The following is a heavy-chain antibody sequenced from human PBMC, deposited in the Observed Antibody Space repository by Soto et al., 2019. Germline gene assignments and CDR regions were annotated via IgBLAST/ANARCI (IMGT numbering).Heavy chain of an antibody. CDR2: ISAYNGNT. Sequence: ASVKVSCKASGYTFTSYAMHWVRQAPGQRLEWMGWISAYNGNTKYAQKLQGRVTMTTDTSTSTAYMELRSLRSDDTAVYYCARDWKGYYDSSGYYQYNWFDPWGQGTLVTVSS. D-gene: IGHD3-22*01. J-gene: IGHJ5*02. CDR1: GYTFTSYA. V-gene: IGHV1-18*01. CDR3: ARDWKGYYDSSGYYQYNWFDP.